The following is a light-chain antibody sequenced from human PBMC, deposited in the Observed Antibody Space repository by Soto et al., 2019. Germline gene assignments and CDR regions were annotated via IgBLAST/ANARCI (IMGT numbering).Light chain of an antibody. CDR3: QQYSNWPQK. V-gene: IGKV3-15*01. Sequence: EIVLTQSPATLSLSPGERATLSCRASQSISSYLAWYQQKPGQAPRLLIYGASTRATGIPARFSGSGSGTEFTLTISSLQSEDFAVYYCQQYSNWPQKFGQGTKVDIK. J-gene: IGKJ1*01. CDR1: QSISSY. CDR2: GAS.